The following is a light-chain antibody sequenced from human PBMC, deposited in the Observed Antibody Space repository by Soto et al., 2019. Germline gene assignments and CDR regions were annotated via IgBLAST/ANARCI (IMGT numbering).Light chain of an antibody. CDR2: LGS. CDR3: MQALQTPLT. V-gene: IGKV2-28*01. Sequence: DIVMTHSPLSLPVTPGEPASISCSSSQSLLHSNGFNYLDWYLQKPGQSPQLLIFLGSNRASGVTDKFSGSGSGTDFTLKISRVEAEDVGVYYCMQALQTPLTFGGGTKVDIK. CDR1: QSLLHSNGFNY. J-gene: IGKJ4*01.